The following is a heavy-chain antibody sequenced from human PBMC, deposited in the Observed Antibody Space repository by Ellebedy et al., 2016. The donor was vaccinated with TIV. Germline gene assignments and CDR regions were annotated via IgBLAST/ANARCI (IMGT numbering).Heavy chain of an antibody. CDR3: ARRGYNYEGLFDY. J-gene: IGHJ4*02. CDR1: GFTVSNNY. CDR2: ISGSGSTI. V-gene: IGHV3-66*02. Sequence: GGSLRLSCAASGFTVSNNYMSWVRQAPGKGLEWVSSISGSGSTIYYADSVKGRFIISRDNSKSTLHLQMNGLRADDTATYYCARRGYNYEGLFDYWGQGALVTVSS. D-gene: IGHD5-18*01.